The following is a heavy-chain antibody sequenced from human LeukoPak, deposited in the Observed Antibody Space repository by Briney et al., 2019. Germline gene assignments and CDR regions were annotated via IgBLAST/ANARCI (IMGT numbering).Heavy chain of an antibody. J-gene: IGHJ4*02. V-gene: IGHV3-23*01. Sequence: GGSLRLSCAASGFTFNSYAMIWVRQAPGKGLESISSISTTGDRTYYADSVKGRFTISRDNSKNTLYLQMNSLRVEDTAAYYCAKVRAPSGWFNSDYWGQGTLVTVSS. CDR1: GFTFNSYA. CDR2: ISTTGDRT. CDR3: AKVRAPSGWFNSDY. D-gene: IGHD6-19*01.